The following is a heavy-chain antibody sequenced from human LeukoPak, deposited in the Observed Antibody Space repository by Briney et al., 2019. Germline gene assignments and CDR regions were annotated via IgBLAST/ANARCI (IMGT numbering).Heavy chain of an antibody. CDR3: ARVAEYQPFDY. CDR2: IKQDGSEK. Sequence: GGSLRLSCAASGFTFSSHWMSSVRQAPGKGLEWVANIKQDGSEKYYVHSVKGRFTISRDNAKNSLYLQMNSLRAEDTAVYYCARVAEYQPFDYWGQGTLVTVSS. V-gene: IGHV3-7*01. D-gene: IGHD2-2*01. CDR1: GFTFSSHW. J-gene: IGHJ4*02.